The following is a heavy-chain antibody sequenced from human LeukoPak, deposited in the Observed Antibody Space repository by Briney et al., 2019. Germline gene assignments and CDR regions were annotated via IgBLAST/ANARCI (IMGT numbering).Heavy chain of an antibody. CDR3: ARGGGSGSYKLKYYFDY. CDR1: GFTFDDYG. J-gene: IGHJ4*02. Sequence: GSLRLSCAASGFTFDDYGMSWVRQAPGKGLEWVSGINWNGGSTGYADSVKGRFTISRDNAKNSLYLQMNSLRAEDTALYYCARGGGSGSYKLKYYFDYWGQGTRVTVSS. V-gene: IGHV3-20*04. CDR2: INWNGGST. D-gene: IGHD3-10*01.